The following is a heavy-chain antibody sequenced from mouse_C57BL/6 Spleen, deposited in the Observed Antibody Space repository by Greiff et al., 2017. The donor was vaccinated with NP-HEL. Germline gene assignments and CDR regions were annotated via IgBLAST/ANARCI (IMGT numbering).Heavy chain of an antibody. V-gene: IGHV1-15*01. J-gene: IGHJ4*01. CDR1: GYTFTDYE. CDR2: IDPETGGT. Sequence: VQLQESGAELVRPGASVTLSCKASGYTFTDYEMHWVKQTPVHGLEWIGAIDPETGGTAYNQKFKGKAILTADKSSSTAYMELRSLTSEDSAVYYCTRGGYYGSLYAMDDWGQGTSVTVSS. CDR3: TRGGYYGSLYAMDD. D-gene: IGHD1-1*01.